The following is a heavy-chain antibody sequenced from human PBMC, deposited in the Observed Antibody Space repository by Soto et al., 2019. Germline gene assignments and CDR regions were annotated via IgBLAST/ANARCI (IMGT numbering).Heavy chain of an antibody. V-gene: IGHV4-31*03. Sequence: SETLSLTCTVSGGSISSGGYYWSWIRQHPGKGLEWIGYIYYSGSTYYNPSLKSRVTISVDTSKNQFSLKLSSVTAADTAVYYCARVDCGGDCYSPIYGMDVWGQGTTVTVSS. CDR2: IYYSGST. D-gene: IGHD2-21*02. J-gene: IGHJ6*02. CDR1: GGSISSGGYY. CDR3: ARVDCGGDCYSPIYGMDV.